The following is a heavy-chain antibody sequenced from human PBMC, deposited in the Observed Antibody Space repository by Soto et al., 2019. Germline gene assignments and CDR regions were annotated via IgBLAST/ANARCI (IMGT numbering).Heavy chain of an antibody. CDR2: INPNSGGT. V-gene: IGHV1-2*04. D-gene: IGHD3-22*01. J-gene: IGHJ5*02. CDR3: ARDGKTMLVAGGFDP. CDR1: GYTFTGYY. Sequence: GASVKVSCKASGYTFTGYYMHWVRQAPGQGLEWMGWINPNSGGTNYAQKFQGWVTMTRDTSISTAYMELSRLRSDDTAVYYCARDGKTMLVAGGFDPWGQGTLVTVSS.